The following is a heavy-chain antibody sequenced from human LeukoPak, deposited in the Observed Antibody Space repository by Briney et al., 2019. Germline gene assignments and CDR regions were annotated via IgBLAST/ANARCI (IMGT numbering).Heavy chain of an antibody. CDR3: ARDRSVGSFDY. CDR2: IWYDGSNK. J-gene: IGHJ4*02. D-gene: IGHD3-10*01. V-gene: IGHV3-33*01. Sequence: GGCLRLSCAASGFTFSSYGMHWVRQAPGKGLEWVAVIWYDGSNKYYADSVKGRFTISRDNSKNTLYLQMNSLRAEDTAVYYCARDRSVGSFDYWGQGTLVTVSS. CDR1: GFTFSSYG.